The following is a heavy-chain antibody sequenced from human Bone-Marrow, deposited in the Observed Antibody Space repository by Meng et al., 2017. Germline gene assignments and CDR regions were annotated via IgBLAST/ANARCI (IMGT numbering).Heavy chain of an antibody. Sequence: GSLRLSCTVSGGSISSSSYYWGWIRQPPGKGLEWIGSIYYSGSTYYNPSLKSRVTISVDTSKNQFSLKLSSVTAADTAVYYCARGDPVVVPAAIDSYYFDYWGQGTLVTVSS. CDR2: IYYSGST. CDR1: GGSISSSSYY. J-gene: IGHJ4*02. V-gene: IGHV4-39*07. D-gene: IGHD2-2*01. CDR3: ARGDPVVVPAAIDSYYFDY.